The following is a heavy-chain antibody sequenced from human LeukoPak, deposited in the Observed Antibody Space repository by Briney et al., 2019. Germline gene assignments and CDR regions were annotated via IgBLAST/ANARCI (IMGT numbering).Heavy chain of an antibody. CDR3: ARHLSGTTMSHYFDF. CDR1: GDSISSGRNY. CDR2: IYSSGNT. J-gene: IGHJ4*02. Sequence: SETLSLTCSVSGDSISSGRNYWGWIRQSPGKGLEWIASIYSSGNTHSNPSLKSLVSISVDTSKNQVSLKLYSVTASDAAIYYCARHLSGTTMSHYFDFWGQGTLVTVSS. D-gene: IGHD1-1*01. V-gene: IGHV4-39*01.